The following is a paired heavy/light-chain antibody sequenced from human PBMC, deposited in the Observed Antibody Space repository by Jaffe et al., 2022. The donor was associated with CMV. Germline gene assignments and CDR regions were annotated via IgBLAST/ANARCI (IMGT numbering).Heavy chain of an antibody. J-gene: IGHJ6*03. Sequence: QVQLVQSGAEVKKPGSSVRVSCKGSGSTFDNYSYSMNWVRQAPGQGLEWMGRITPVISKTIYSQEFQGRVSITADKSTNTVYLDLSGLRSADTAIYYCARDSVTMILPVSGGYMDVWGKGTAVSVSS. CDR2: ITPVISKT. D-gene: IGHD3-22*01. V-gene: IGHV1-69*09. CDR1: GSTFDNYSYS. CDR3: ARDSVTMILPVSGGYMDV.
Light chain of an antibody. J-gene: IGKJ3*01. CDR3: QQRSNWPPTFT. CDR2: DAS. V-gene: IGKV3-11*01. Sequence: EIVLTQSPDTLSLSPGERATLSCRASQSVGNYLAWYQQRPGQAPRLLIYDASKRATGIPARFSGSGSGTDFTLTISGLQPEDFAVYYCQQRSNWPPTFTFGPGTKVDFK. CDR1: QSVGNY.